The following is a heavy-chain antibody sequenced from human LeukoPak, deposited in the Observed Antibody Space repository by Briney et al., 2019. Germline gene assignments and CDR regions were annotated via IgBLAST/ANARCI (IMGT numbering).Heavy chain of an antibody. D-gene: IGHD2-15*01. V-gene: IGHV7-4-1*02. J-gene: IGHJ4*02. CDR2: INTNTGNP. CDR1: GYTFISYD. CDR3: ARFDSWELLNFDY. Sequence: ASVKVSCNTSGYTFISYDINWVRQATGQGLEWMGWINTNTGNPTYAQGFTGRFVFSLDTSVSTAYLQIRSLKAEDTAVYYCARFDSWELLNFDYWGQGTLVTVSS.